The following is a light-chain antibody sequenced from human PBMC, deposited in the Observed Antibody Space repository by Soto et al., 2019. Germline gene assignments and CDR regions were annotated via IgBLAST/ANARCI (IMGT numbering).Light chain of an antibody. V-gene: IGLV2-14*01. CDR1: SSDVGGYNY. J-gene: IGLJ1*01. Sequence: LTQPASVSGSPGQSITISCTGTSSDVGGYNYVSWYQQHPGKAPKLMIYEVSNRPSGVSNRFSGSKSGNTASLTISGLQAEDEADYYCSSYTSSSTPCVFRTGTKVTVL. CDR2: EVS. CDR3: SSYTSSSTPCV.